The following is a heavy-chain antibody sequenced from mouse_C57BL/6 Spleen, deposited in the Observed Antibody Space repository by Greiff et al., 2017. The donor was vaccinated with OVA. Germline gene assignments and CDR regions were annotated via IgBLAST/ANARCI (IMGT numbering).Heavy chain of an antibody. V-gene: IGHV5-6*01. CDR3: ARQNYYGSSYEEAWFAY. Sequence: EVKLVESGGDLVKPGGSLKLSCAASGFTFSSYGMSWVRQTPDKRLEWVATLSSGGSYTYSPDSVKGRFPIPRAHAKNTLYLQMSSLKSEDTAMYYCARQNYYGSSYEEAWFAYWGQGTLVTVSA. CDR1: GFTFSSYG. CDR2: LSSGGSYT. J-gene: IGHJ3*01. D-gene: IGHD1-1*01.